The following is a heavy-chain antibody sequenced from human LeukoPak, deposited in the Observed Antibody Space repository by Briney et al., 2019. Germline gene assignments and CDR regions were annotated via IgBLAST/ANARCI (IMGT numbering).Heavy chain of an antibody. CDR1: GFTFSSYW. J-gene: IGHJ4*02. CDR3: ADPPSDF. Sequence: GGSLRLSCAASGFTFSSYWMHWVRQAPGKGLVWVSRIKSDGKTNYADSVKGRFTISRDNAKSSLFLEMSSLRAEDTAVYYCADPPSDFWGQGTLVAVSS. V-gene: IGHV3-74*01. CDR2: IKSDGKT.